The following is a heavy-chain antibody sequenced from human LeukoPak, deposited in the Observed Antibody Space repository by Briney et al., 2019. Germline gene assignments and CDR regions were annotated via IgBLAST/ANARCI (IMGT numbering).Heavy chain of an antibody. CDR2: IYYSGST. CDR1: GGSISSSSYY. V-gene: IGHV4-39*01. CDR3: ASHYCSSTSCYRWFDP. Sequence: PSETLSLTCTVSGGSISSSSYYWGWIRQPPGKGLEWIGRIYYSGSTYYNPSLKSRVTISVDTSKNQFSLKLSSVTAADTAVYYCASHYCSSTSCYRWFDPWGQGTLVTVSS. J-gene: IGHJ5*02. D-gene: IGHD2-2*01.